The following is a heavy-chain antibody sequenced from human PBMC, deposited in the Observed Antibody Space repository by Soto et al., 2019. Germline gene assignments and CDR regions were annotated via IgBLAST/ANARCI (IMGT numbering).Heavy chain of an antibody. Sequence: QVQLVQSGGEVKKPGASVKVSCKASGYTFTDYGISWLRQAPGQGPEWMAWISTYNGDTKYAQKGQGRVTMTTDTSTTTAYMELRRLRFDATAGYYCARDNEGGYSAASPFDYWGQGTLVTVSS. CDR3: ARDNEGGYSAASPFDY. V-gene: IGHV1-18*01. CDR1: GYTFTDYG. CDR2: ISTYNGDT. D-gene: IGHD6-25*01. J-gene: IGHJ4*02.